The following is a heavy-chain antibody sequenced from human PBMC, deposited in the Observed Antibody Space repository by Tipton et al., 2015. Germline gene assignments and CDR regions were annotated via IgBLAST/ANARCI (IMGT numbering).Heavy chain of an antibody. J-gene: IGHJ6*02. Sequence: TLSLTCTVSGGSFSNQYWSWIRQSPGKGLEWIGYVYSSGSTNYNPSLKSRVAIFLDTSKKEISLTMTSVTAADTAVYFCARDGRYDILTGHSHQYGMDVWGQGTTVTVSS. CDR1: GGSFSNQY. CDR2: VYSSGST. D-gene: IGHD3-9*01. CDR3: ARDGRYDILTGHSHQYGMDV. V-gene: IGHV4-59*11.